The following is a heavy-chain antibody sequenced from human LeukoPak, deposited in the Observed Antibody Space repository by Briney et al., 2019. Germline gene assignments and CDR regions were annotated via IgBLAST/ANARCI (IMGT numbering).Heavy chain of an antibody. V-gene: IGHV4-34*01. CDR1: GGSFSGYY. CDR2: INHSGST. Sequence: SETLSLTCAVYGGSFSGYYWSWIRQPPGKGLEWIGEINHSGSTNYNPSLKSRVTISVDTSKNQFSLKLGSVTAADTAVYYCASTRGFFDYWGQGTLVTVSS. J-gene: IGHJ4*02. CDR3: ASTRGFFDY.